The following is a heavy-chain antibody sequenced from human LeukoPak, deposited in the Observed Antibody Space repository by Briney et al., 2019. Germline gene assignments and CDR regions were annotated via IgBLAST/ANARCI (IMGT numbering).Heavy chain of an antibody. V-gene: IGHV4-34*01. D-gene: IGHD4-23*01. Sequence: SETLSLTCAVYGGSFSGYYWSWIRQPPGKGLEWIGEINHSGSTNYNPSLKSRVTISVDTSKNQFSLKLSSVTAADTAVYYCARGLYWGYYGSNSGYGMDVWGQGTTVTVSS. J-gene: IGHJ6*02. CDR2: INHSGST. CDR3: ARGLYWGYYGSNSGYGMDV. CDR1: GGSFSGYY.